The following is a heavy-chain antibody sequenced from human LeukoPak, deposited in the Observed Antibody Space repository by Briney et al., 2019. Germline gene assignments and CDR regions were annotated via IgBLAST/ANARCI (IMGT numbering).Heavy chain of an antibody. D-gene: IGHD4-23*01. CDR3: AGYGGNSF. J-gene: IGHJ4*02. V-gene: IGHV3-66*01. CDR1: GFTFSSYA. Sequence: PGGSLRLSCAASGFTFSSYAMTWVRQAPGKGLECVSNIYDTGTTYYADSVKGRLSISRDNAKNTVYLQMNGLRVEDTAVYYCAGYGGNSFWGQGTLVTVSS. CDR2: IYDTGTT.